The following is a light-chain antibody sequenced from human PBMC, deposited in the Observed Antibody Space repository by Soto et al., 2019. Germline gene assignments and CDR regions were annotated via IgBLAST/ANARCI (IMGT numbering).Light chain of an antibody. CDR3: SSYTSSSAYV. CDR1: SSDVGGYNY. Sequence: QSLLTQPASVSGSPGRSITISCTGTSSDVGGYNYVSWYQQHAGKAPKLMLYEVSNRPSGVSNRFSGSKSGNTASLTISGLQAEDEADYYCSSYTSSSAYVFGTGTKVTVL. J-gene: IGLJ1*01. V-gene: IGLV2-14*01. CDR2: EVS.